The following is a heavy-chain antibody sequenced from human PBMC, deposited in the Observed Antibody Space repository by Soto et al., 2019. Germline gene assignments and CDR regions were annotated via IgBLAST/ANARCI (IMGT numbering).Heavy chain of an antibody. Sequence: QVVLLQSGTEVKRPGSSVKVSCKASGVPFNSYGFAWVRQAPGRGLEWVGRINPASQLRNYEQSLQGRVTITADTSTTTAFLELGGLTSQETAVYYCARMKLARLDHWGQGTLVTVSS. CDR1: GVPFNSYG. CDR2: INPASQLR. J-gene: IGHJ4*02. V-gene: IGHV1-69*09. CDR3: ARMKLARLDH.